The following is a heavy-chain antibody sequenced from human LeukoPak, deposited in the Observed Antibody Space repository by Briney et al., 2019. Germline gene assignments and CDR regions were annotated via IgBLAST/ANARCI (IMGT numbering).Heavy chain of an antibody. V-gene: IGHV1-69*05. J-gene: IGHJ6*03. CDR1: GGTFSSYA. CDR3: ARAYYDSSGYPYYYYYMDV. Sequence: ASVKVFCKASGGTFSSYAISWVRQAPGQGLEWMGGIIPIFGTANYAQKFQGRVTITTDESTSTAYMELSSLRSEDTAVYYCARAYYDSSGYPYYYYYMDVWGKGTTVTVSS. CDR2: IIPIFGTA. D-gene: IGHD3-22*01.